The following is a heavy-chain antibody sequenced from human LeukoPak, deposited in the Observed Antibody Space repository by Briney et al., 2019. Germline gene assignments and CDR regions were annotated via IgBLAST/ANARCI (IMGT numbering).Heavy chain of an antibody. Sequence: PSETLSLTCTVSGGSISSYYWSWIRQPPGKGLEWIGYIYYSGSTNYNPSLKSRVTISVDTSKNQFSLKLSSVTAADPAVYYCARARLYGDYYFDYWGQGTLVTVSS. V-gene: IGHV4-59*01. D-gene: IGHD4-17*01. CDR3: ARARLYGDYYFDY. CDR2: IYYSGST. J-gene: IGHJ4*02. CDR1: GGSISSYY.